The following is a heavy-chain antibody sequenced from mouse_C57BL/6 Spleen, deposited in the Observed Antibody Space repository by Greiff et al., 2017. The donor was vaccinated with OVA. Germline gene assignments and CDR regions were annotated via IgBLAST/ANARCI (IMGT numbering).Heavy chain of an antibody. CDR2: INPSSGYT. Sequence: QVQLQQSGAELAKPGASVKLSCKASGYTFTSYWMHWVKQRPGQGLEWIGYINPSSGYTKYNQKFKDKATLTADKSSSTAYMQRSSLTYEDSAVYYCARLTPPYDYSNYDFDDWGQGTTLTVSS. J-gene: IGHJ2*01. CDR1: GYTFTSYW. CDR3: ARLTPPYDYSNYDFDD. D-gene: IGHD2-5*01. V-gene: IGHV1-7*01.